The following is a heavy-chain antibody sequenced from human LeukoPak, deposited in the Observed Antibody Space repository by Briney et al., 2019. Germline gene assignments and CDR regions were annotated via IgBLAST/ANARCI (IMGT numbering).Heavy chain of an antibody. J-gene: IGHJ4*02. CDR3: ARGHFYGSGSNPDY. V-gene: IGHV3-48*02. D-gene: IGHD3-10*01. CDR2: ISISSSTI. Sequence: PGGALRLSCAASGFTFTNYNMNWARQAPGKGLEWVSYISISSSTIYYADSVKGRFTISRDNAMNSLYLQMNSLRDEDTAVYYCARGHFYGSGSNPDYWGQGTLVTVSS. CDR1: GFTFTNYN.